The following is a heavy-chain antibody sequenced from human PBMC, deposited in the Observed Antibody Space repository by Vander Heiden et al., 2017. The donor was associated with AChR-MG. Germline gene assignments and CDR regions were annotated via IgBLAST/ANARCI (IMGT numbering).Heavy chain of an antibody. CDR3: ARSAPPEWGYFDY. CDR2: IKQDGSEK. Sequence: EVQLVESGGGLVQPGGSLRLSCAASGFTFSSYWMSWVRQAPGKGLEWVANIKQDGSEKYYVDSVKGRFTISRDNAKNSLYLQMNSLRAEDTAVYYCARSAPPEWGYFDYWGQGTLVTVSS. D-gene: IGHD3-3*01. J-gene: IGHJ4*02. V-gene: IGHV3-7*01. CDR1: GFTFSSYW.